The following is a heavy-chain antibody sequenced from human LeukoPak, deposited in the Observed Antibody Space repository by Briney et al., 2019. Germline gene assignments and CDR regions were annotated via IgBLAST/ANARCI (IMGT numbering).Heavy chain of an antibody. J-gene: IGHJ4*02. CDR2: INPNSGGT. V-gene: IGHV1-2*02. CDR3: ARITYYFDSSGYLAF. CDR1: GYTFTGYY. Sequence: ASVQVSCKASGYTFTGYYMHWVRQAPGQGLEWMGWINPNSGGTNYAQRLQDRLTMTRDTSISTAYMELSRLRSDDTAVYYCARITYYFDSSGYLAFWGQGTLVTVSS. D-gene: IGHD3-22*01.